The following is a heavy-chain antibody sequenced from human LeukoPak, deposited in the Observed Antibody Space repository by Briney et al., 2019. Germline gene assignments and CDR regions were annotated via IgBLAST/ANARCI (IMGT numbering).Heavy chain of an antibody. J-gene: IGHJ6*03. CDR1: GYTFTSYY. CDR3: ATSLPRGVPAAMDPYYYYYMDV. D-gene: IGHD2-2*01. CDR2: SDPEDGET. Sequence: ASAKVSCKASGYTFTSYYMHWVRQAPGKGLEWMGGSDPEDGETIYAQKFQGRVTMTEDTSTDTAYMELSSLRSEDTAVYYCATSLPRGVPAAMDPYYYYYMDVWGKGTTVTISS. V-gene: IGHV1-24*01.